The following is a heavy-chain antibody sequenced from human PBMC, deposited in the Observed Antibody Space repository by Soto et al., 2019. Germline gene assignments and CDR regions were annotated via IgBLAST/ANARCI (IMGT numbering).Heavy chain of an antibody. CDR3: AIDFPDTAPLSPMGV. CDR2: ISAYNGNT. Sequence: ASVKVSCKASGYTFTSYGISWVRQAPGQGLEWMGWISAYNGNTNYAQKLQGRVTMTTDTSTSTAYMELRSLRSDDTAVYYCAIDFPDTAPLSPMGVWGQGTTVTVSS. D-gene: IGHD5-18*01. CDR1: GYTFTSYG. J-gene: IGHJ6*02. V-gene: IGHV1-18*01.